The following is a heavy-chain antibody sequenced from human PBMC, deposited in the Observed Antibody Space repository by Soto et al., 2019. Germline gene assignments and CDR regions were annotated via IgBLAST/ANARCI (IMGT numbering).Heavy chain of an antibody. CDR3: ARELYYYDSSGSPGTDDAFDI. V-gene: IGHV1-69*06. D-gene: IGHD3-22*01. Sequence: GASVKVSCKASGGTFSSYAISWVRQAPGQGLEWMGGIIPIFGTANYAQKFQGRVTITADKSTSTAYMELSSLRSEDTAVYYCARELYYYDSSGSPGTDDAFDIWGQGTMVTVSS. J-gene: IGHJ3*02. CDR1: GGTFSSYA. CDR2: IIPIFGTA.